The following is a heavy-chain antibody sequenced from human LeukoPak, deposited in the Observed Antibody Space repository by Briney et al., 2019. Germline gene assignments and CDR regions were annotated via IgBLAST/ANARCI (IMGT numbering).Heavy chain of an antibody. V-gene: IGHV3-23*01. CDR3: AKDWKPDGVWDIDY. CDR1: GFTFSRYT. D-gene: IGHD4-17*01. Sequence: GGSPRLSCAASGFTFSRYTMSRVRQAPGKGLEWVAGVYGNAVDKFYSASVRGRFTISKDNSNNMVFLQMDSLRADDTALYYCAKDWKPDGVWDIDYWGQGTQVTVS. CDR2: VYGNAVDK. J-gene: IGHJ4*02.